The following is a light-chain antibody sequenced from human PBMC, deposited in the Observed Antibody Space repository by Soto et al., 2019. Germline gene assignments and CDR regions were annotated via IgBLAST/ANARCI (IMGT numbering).Light chain of an antibody. V-gene: IGKV3-20*01. CDR1: QSVSSSY. CDR3: QQYGTSPPT. Sequence: SPGTLSLSPGERATLSCRASQSVSSSYLAWYQQKPGQAPRLLIHGASSRATGIPDRFSGSGSGTDFTLTISRLEPEDFAVYYCQQYGTSPPTFGQGTRLEIK. J-gene: IGKJ5*01. CDR2: GAS.